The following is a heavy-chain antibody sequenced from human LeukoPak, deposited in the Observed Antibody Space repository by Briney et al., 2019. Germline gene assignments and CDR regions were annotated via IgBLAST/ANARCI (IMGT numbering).Heavy chain of an antibody. J-gene: IGHJ4*02. V-gene: IGHV3-74*03. Sequence: PGGSLRLSCAASGFTFSSHWMHWVRQAPGKGLVWVSRINGDGSNTTYADSVKGRFTISRDNAKNTLYLQMNSLRAEDTAVYYCARSSISHDFWGQGTLVTVSS. D-gene: IGHD3-3*01. CDR1: GFTFSSHW. CDR2: INGDGSNT. CDR3: ARSSISHDF.